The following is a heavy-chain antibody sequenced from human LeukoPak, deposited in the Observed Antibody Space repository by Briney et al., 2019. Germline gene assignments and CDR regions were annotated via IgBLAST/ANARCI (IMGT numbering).Heavy chain of an antibody. Sequence: GGSLRLSCAASGFTFSNYGMHWVRQAPGKGLEWVSVIYGGGSTYYADSVKGRFTISRDNSKNTLYLQMNSLRAEDTAVYYCARAPGLLRYAFDFWGQGTMVTVSS. V-gene: IGHV3-NL1*01. CDR2: IYGGGST. CDR3: ARAPGLLRYAFDF. J-gene: IGHJ3*01. D-gene: IGHD3-22*01. CDR1: GFTFSNYG.